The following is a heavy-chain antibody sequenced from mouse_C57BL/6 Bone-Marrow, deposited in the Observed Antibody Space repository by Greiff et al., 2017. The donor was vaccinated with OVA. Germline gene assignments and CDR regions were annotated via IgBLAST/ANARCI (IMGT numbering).Heavy chain of an antibody. CDR1: GYTFTSYW. V-gene: IGHV1-50*01. CDR2: IDPSDSYT. CDR3: ATPTDYYGSSPYYFDY. Sequence: VQLQQPGAELVKPGASVKLSCKASGYTFTSYWMQWVQQRPGQGLEWIGEIDPSDSYTNYNQKFKGKATLTVDTSSSTAYMQLSSLTSEGSAVYYCATPTDYYGSSPYYFDYWGQGTTLTVSS. J-gene: IGHJ2*01. D-gene: IGHD1-1*01.